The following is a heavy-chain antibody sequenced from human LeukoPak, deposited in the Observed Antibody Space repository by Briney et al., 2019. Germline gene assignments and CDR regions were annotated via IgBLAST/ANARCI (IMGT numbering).Heavy chain of an antibody. CDR1: GYTFTGHF. J-gene: IGHJ4*02. CDR3: ARFVGSSSFDY. Sequence: ASVKVSCRTSGYTFTGHFMHWVRQAPGQGLEWMGWINANSGGTKYAQKFQDRVTMTRDMSISTTYMELSWLTFDDTAMYFCARFVGSSSFDYWGQGTLVTVSS. CDR2: INANSGGT. V-gene: IGHV1-2*02. D-gene: IGHD6-6*01.